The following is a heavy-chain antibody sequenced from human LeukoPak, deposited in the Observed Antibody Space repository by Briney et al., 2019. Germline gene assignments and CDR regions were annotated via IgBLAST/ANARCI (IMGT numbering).Heavy chain of an antibody. V-gene: IGHV1-2*04. D-gene: IGHD3-22*01. Sequence: ASVKVSCKASGYTFTGYYIHWVRQAPGQGLEWMGWINPNGSGTKYAQKFQGWVTMTRDTSISTAYMELSRLTSDDTAVYYCARDIDYYDSRRFYYWGQGTQVTVSS. CDR2: INPNGSGT. CDR3: ARDIDYYDSRRFYY. CDR1: GYTFTGYY. J-gene: IGHJ4*02.